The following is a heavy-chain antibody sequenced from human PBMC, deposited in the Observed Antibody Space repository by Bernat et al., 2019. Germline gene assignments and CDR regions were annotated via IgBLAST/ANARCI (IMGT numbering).Heavy chain of an antibody. V-gene: IGHV3-15*01. J-gene: IGHJ6*03. CDR1: GFTFSNAW. D-gene: IGHD2-15*01. Sequence: VQLVESGGGLVKPGGSLRLSCAASGFTFSNAWMSWVRQAPGKGLEWVGRIKSKTDGGTTDYAAPVKGRFTISRDDSKNTLYLQMNSLKTEDTAVYYCTTGSLDCSGGSCYSWHYYYYMDVWGKGTTVTVSS. CDR3: TTGSLDCSGGSCYSWHYYYYMDV. CDR2: IKSKTDGGTT.